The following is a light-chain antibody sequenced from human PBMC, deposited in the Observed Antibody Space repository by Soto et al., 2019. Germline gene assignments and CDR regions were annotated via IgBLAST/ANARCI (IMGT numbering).Light chain of an antibody. CDR2: ATS. CDR3: QQSYNTPIT. V-gene: IGKV1-39*01. Sequence: DIQMTQSPSYMSASLGDRVTITCRASRTIDNYLNWYQQKPGRAPELLVYATSSLQSGVPSRFTGGGSGTHFTLTISGLQPEDFATYFCQQSYNTPITFGQGTRLEIK. CDR1: RTIDNY. J-gene: IGKJ5*01.